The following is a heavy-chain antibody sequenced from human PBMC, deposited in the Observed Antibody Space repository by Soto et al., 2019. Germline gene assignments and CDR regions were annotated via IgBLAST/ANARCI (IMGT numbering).Heavy chain of an antibody. D-gene: IGHD2-15*01. CDR1: GGSISSGGYY. CDR2: IYYSGST. Sequence: QVQLQESGPGLVKPSQTLSLTCTVSGGSISSGGYYWSWIRQHPGKGLEWIGYIYYSGSTYYNPSLKRRVTISVYTSKNQFSLKLSSVTAADTAVYYCARGELVAATFDYWGQGTLVTVSS. CDR3: ARGELVAATFDY. V-gene: IGHV4-31*03. J-gene: IGHJ4*02.